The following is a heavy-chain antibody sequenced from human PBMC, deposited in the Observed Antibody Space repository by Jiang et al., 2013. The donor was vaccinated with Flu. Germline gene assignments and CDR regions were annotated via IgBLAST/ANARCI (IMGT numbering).Heavy chain of an antibody. D-gene: IGHD4-23*01. CDR3: ARRGGTVVTLYYFDY. Sequence: KGLEWIGSIYYSGSTYYNPSLKSRVTISVDTSKNQFSLKLSSVTAADTAVYYCARRGGTVVTLYYFDYWGQGTLVTVSS. CDR2: IYYSGST. J-gene: IGHJ4*02. V-gene: IGHV4-39*01.